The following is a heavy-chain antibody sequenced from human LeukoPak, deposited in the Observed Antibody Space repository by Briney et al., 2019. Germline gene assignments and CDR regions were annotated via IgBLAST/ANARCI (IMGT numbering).Heavy chain of an antibody. Sequence: ASLKVSCKASGYTFTSYDINWVRQATGQGLEWMGWMNPNSGNTGYAQKFQGRVTMTRNTSISTAYMELSSLRSEDTAVYYCARGGQQLESSHFDYWGQGTLVTVSS. CDR1: GYTFTSYD. CDR2: MNPNSGNT. V-gene: IGHV1-8*01. D-gene: IGHD6-13*01. CDR3: ARGGQQLESSHFDY. J-gene: IGHJ4*02.